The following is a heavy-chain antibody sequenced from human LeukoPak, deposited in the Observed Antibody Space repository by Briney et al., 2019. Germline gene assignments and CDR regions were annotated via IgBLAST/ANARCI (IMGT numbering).Heavy chain of an antibody. CDR1: GFTFSSSW. J-gene: IGHJ4*02. Sequence: GGPLRLSCAASGFTFSSSWMSWVRQAPGKGLYWVADINPAGSEILYVDSAKGRFTISRDNAKNSVYLQMNSLTAEDTAVYYCAGPTCLRGGYCSTNFWGQGTLVTVSS. V-gene: IGHV3-7*05. D-gene: IGHD2-2*01. CDR3: AGPTCLRGGYCSTNF. CDR2: INPAGSEI.